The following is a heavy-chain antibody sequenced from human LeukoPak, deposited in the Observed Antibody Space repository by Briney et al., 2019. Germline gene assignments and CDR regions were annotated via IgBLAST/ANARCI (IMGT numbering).Heavy chain of an antibody. Sequence: PGRSLRLSCAASGFTFSSYGTHWVRQAPGKGLEWVAIIWYDGSDKYYADSVKGRFTISRDNSKNTMYLQMNSLRAEDTAIYYCAKDRSERWLQVGHYLDSWGQGTLVTVSS. CDR1: GFTFSSYG. CDR3: AKDRSERWLQVGHYLDS. CDR2: IWYDGSDK. J-gene: IGHJ4*02. D-gene: IGHD5-24*01. V-gene: IGHV3-33*06.